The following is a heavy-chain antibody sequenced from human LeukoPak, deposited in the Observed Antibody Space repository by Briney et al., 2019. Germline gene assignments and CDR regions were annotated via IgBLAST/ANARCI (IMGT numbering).Heavy chain of an antibody. D-gene: IGHD5-18*01. J-gene: IGHJ4*02. CDR2: IYYSGST. Sequence: KSSETLSLTCAVSGGSISSNNSYWGWIRQPPGKGLEWIGSIYYSGSTYYNPSLKSRVTISVDTSKNQFSLKLSSVTAADTAVYYCAISGYRSRGGYWGQGTLVTVSS. CDR3: AISGYRSRGGY. V-gene: IGHV4-39*01. CDR1: GGSISSNNSY.